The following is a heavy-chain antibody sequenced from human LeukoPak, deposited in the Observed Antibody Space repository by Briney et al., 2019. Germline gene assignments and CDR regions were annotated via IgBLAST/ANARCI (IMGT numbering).Heavy chain of an antibody. Sequence: SETLSLTCTVSGGSISSYYWSWIRQPPGKGLEWIGYIYYSGSTNYNPSLKSRVTISVDTSKNQFSLKLRSVTAADTAVYCCARETSQKGAHYMDVWGKGTTVTISS. CDR2: IYYSGST. D-gene: IGHD3-16*01. CDR1: GGSISSYY. J-gene: IGHJ6*03. V-gene: IGHV4-59*01. CDR3: ARETSQKGAHYMDV.